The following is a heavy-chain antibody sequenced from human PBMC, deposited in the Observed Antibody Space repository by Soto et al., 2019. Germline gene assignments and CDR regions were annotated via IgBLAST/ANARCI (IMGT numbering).Heavy chain of an antibody. Sequence: GGSLRLSCAASGFTFSSYAMSWVRQAPGKGLEWVSAISGSGGSTYYADSVKGRFTISRDNSKNTLYLQMNSLRAEDTAVYYCAKAPPPTTYDFWSGNQPYYYYYMDVWGKGTTVTVSS. CDR2: ISGSGGST. CDR3: AKAPPPTTYDFWSGNQPYYYYYMDV. D-gene: IGHD3-3*01. CDR1: GFTFSSYA. V-gene: IGHV3-23*01. J-gene: IGHJ6*03.